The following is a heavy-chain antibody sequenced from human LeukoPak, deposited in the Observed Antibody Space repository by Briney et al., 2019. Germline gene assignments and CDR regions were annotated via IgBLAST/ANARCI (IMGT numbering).Heavy chain of an antibody. D-gene: IGHD4-11*01. J-gene: IGHJ4*02. CDR2: ISSSSSTI. CDR1: GFTLSNYN. Sequence: GGSLRLSCAASGFTLSNYNMNWVRQAPGKGLEWVSYISSSSSTIYYADSAEGRFTISRDNAKNSPYLQMNSLRVEDTAVYYCASHDYPGGEWGQGTLVTVSS. CDR3: ASHDYPGGE. V-gene: IGHV3-48*04.